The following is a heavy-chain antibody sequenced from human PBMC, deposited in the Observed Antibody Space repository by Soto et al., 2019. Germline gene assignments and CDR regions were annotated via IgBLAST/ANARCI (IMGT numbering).Heavy chain of an antibody. J-gene: IGHJ2*01. Sequence: QLQLVQSGDEVKNPGASVRVSCKASGFSFPTYGITWVRQAPGQGLEWMGWITASNGNTHYAPNLQGRVTMSTDTSTNTAYMDLWRLSSDDTAVYFCARGSSYGSYWYFDIWGRGTLVTVSS. CDR2: ITASNGNT. CDR1: GFSFPTYG. D-gene: IGHD3-16*01. CDR3: ARGSSYGSYWYFDI. V-gene: IGHV1-18*04.